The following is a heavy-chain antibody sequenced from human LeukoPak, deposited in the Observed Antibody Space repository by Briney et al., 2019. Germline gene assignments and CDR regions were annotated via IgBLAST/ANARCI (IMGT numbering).Heavy chain of an antibody. Sequence: PGGSLRLSCAASGFTFSSYSMNWVRQAPGKGLEWVSSIGSSSSYIYYADSVKGRFTISRDNAKNSLYLQMNSLRAEDTAVYYCASTNSYRAQGAFDIWGQGTMVTVSS. CDR2: IGSSSSYI. V-gene: IGHV3-21*01. CDR3: ASTNSYRAQGAFDI. CDR1: GFTFSSYS. J-gene: IGHJ3*02. D-gene: IGHD5-18*01.